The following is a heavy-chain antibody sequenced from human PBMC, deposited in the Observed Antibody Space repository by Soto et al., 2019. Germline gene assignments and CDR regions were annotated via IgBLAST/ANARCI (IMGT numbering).Heavy chain of an antibody. Sequence: QVQLMQSGPEVRKPGASVKVSCKTSGYTFNDHGIIWVRQAPGQGLEWMGWISAYSGDRAYAQNFKGRVTLTIDTSTSTASLELMGLTSDDTAVNYCARGFWGSGSSRLSDYCGQGTLVTVSS. D-gene: IGHD6-13*01. J-gene: IGHJ4*02. CDR3: ARGFWGSGSSRLSDY. CDR2: ISAYSGDR. V-gene: IGHV1-18*01. CDR1: GYTFNDHG.